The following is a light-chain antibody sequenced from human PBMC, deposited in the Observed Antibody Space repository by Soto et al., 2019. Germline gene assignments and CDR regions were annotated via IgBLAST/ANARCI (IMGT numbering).Light chain of an antibody. CDR1: QSVTSSS. CDR3: QQYVSSPRT. V-gene: IGKV3-20*01. J-gene: IGKJ1*01. Sequence: EIVLTQSPGTLSLSPGERATLSCRASQSVTSSSLAWYQQKPGQAPRLLIYDASNRATGIPDRFSGSGSGTDFTLTISRLEPEDFAVYYCQQYVSSPRTVGQGTKVDIK. CDR2: DAS.